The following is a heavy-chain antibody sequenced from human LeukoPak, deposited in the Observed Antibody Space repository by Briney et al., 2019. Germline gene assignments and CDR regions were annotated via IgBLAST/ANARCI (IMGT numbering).Heavy chain of an antibody. CDR3: ARNGGGLRYFDWLFYYFDY. J-gene: IGHJ4*02. CDR2: ISYDGSNK. CDR1: GFTFSSYG. Sequence: EGSLRLSCAASGFTFSSYGMHWVRQAPGKGLEWVAVISYDGSNKYYAASVKGRFTISRDNSKNTLYLQMNSLRAEDTAVYYCARNGGGLRYFDWLFYYFDYWGQGTLVTVSS. V-gene: IGHV3-30*03. D-gene: IGHD3-9*01.